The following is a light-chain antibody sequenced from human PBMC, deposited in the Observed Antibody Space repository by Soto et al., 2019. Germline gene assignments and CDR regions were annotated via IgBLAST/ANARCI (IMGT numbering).Light chain of an antibody. CDR2: LGS. CDR3: MQGLHSDALT. CDR1: QSLLHSNGYNY. J-gene: IGKJ4*01. Sequence: DIVMTQSPLSLPVTPGEPASISCRSSQSLLHSNGYNYLDWYLQKPGQSPQLLISLGSNRASGAPDRFSGSRSGTDFTLKISRVEAEDVVVYYCMQGLHSDALTFGGGTKVEIK. V-gene: IGKV2-28*01.